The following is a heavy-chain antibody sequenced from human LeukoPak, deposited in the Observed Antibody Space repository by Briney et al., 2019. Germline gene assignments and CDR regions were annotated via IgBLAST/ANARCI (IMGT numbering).Heavy chain of an antibody. CDR3: AEGLRYFDWLLYG. Sequence: GGSLRLSCAASGFTFSSYSMNWVRQAPGKGLEWVSSISSSSSSYIYYADSVKGRFTISRDSAKNSLYLQMNSLRAEDTAVYYCAEGLRYFDWLLYGWGQGTLVTVSS. J-gene: IGHJ4*02. D-gene: IGHD3-9*01. V-gene: IGHV3-21*01. CDR1: GFTFSSYS. CDR2: ISSSSSSYI.